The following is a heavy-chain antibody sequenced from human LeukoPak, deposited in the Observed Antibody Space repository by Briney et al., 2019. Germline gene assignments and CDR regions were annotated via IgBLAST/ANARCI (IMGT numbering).Heavy chain of an antibody. D-gene: IGHD1-26*01. Sequence: GASVKVSCKASGGTFSNYAISWVRQAPGQGLEWMGGIIPIFGTANYAQKFQGRATITADESTSTAYMELSSLRSEDTAVYYCAREWSGSFDYWGQGTLVTVSS. CDR1: GGTFSNYA. CDR3: AREWSGSFDY. J-gene: IGHJ4*02. V-gene: IGHV1-69*13. CDR2: IIPIFGTA.